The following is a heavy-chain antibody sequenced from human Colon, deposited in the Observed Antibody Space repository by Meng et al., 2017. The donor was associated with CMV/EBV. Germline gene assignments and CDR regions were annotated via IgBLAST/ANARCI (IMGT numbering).Heavy chain of an antibody. CDR1: GGTFSSYS. V-gene: IGHV1-69*04. J-gene: IGHJ4*02. Sequence: SVKVSCKASGGTFSSYSISWVRQAPGQGLEWMGRISPSLGITNYAQKFQDRVTVTADISTGTAYMELSSLTSEDTAVYYCARDLLWGSSSTYFDNWGQGTLVTVSS. CDR2: ISPSLGIT. D-gene: IGHD3-10*01. CDR3: ARDLLWGSSSTYFDN.